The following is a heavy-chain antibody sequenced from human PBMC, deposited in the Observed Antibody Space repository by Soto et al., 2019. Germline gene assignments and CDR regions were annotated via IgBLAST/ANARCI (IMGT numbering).Heavy chain of an antibody. J-gene: IGHJ3*02. Sequence: PGGSLRLSCAASGFTFSFYNMNWVRQAPGKGPEWVSYISSSSSTIYYADSVKGRFTISRDNAKNSLYLQMNSLRDEDTAVYYCAREAGALKAFDIWGQGTMVTVSS. CDR1: GFTFSFYN. V-gene: IGHV3-48*02. CDR2: ISSSSSTI. CDR3: AREAGALKAFDI.